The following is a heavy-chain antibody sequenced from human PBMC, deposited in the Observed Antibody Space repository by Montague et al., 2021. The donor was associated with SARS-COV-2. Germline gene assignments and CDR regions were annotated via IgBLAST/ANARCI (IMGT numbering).Heavy chain of an antibody. CDR2: ISYDGSNK. Sequence: SLRLSCAASGFTFSSYAMHWVRQAPGKGLEWVAVISYDGSNKYYADSVKGRFTISRDNSKNTLYLQMNSLRAEDTAVYYCASLLLWFGEFWAFDYWGQGTLVTVSS. D-gene: IGHD3-10*01. CDR1: GFTFSSYA. CDR3: ASLLLWFGEFWAFDY. V-gene: IGHV3-30*04. J-gene: IGHJ4*02.